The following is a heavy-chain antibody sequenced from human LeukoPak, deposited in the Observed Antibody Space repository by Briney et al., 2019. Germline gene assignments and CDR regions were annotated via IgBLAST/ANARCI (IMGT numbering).Heavy chain of an antibody. Sequence: GGSLRLSCAASGFTFSDYYMSWMRQAPGKGLEWVSYISGSGSTIYYADSVKGRFTISRDNAKNSLYLQMSSLRAEDTAVYYCARDPYGSGSRYNWFDPWGQGTLVTVSS. CDR3: ARDPYGSGSRYNWFDP. V-gene: IGHV3-11*01. CDR2: ISGSGSTI. CDR1: GFTFSDYY. D-gene: IGHD3-10*01. J-gene: IGHJ5*02.